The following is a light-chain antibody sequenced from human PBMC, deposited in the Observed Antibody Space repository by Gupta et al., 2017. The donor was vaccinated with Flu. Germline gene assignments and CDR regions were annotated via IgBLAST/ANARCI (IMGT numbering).Light chain of an antibody. CDR2: AAS. V-gene: IGKV1-39*01. Sequence: DIQMTQSPSSLSASVGDRVTITCRASQSISSYLNWYQQKPGKAPKLLIYAASSLQSGVPSRFSGSGSGTDFTLTISRLQPEHFATYYCQQRDSTPRTFDHGTKVDIK. J-gene: IGKJ3*01. CDR1: QSISSY. CDR3: QQRDSTPRT.